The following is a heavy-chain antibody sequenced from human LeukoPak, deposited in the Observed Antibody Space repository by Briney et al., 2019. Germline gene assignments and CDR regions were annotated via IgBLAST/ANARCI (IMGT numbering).Heavy chain of an antibody. CDR1: GFTFSSYA. Sequence: GGSLRLSCAASGFTFSSYAVSWVRQAPGKGLEWVSAISGSGGSTYYADSVKGRFTISRDNSKNTLYLQMNSLRAEDTAVYYCAKDTGKYYYDSSGYYQYWGQGTLVTVSS. D-gene: IGHD3-22*01. CDR3: AKDTGKYYYDSSGYYQY. V-gene: IGHV3-23*01. J-gene: IGHJ4*02. CDR2: ISGSGGST.